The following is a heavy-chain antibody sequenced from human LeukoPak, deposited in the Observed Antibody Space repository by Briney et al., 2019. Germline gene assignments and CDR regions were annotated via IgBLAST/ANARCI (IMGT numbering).Heavy chain of an antibody. CDR3: AARSLTGTNVRDY. J-gene: IGHJ4*02. CDR1: GFTFSSYA. CDR2: ISGSGGST. V-gene: IGHV3-23*01. D-gene: IGHD1-20*01. Sequence: VGSLRLSCAASGFTFSSYAMSWVRQAPGNGLEWVSAISGSGGSTYYADSVKGRFTISRDNSKNTLYLQMNSLRAEDTAVYYCAARSLTGTNVRDYWGQGTLVTVSS.